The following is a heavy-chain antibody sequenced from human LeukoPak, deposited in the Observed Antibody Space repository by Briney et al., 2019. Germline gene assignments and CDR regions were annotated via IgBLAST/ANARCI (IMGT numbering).Heavy chain of an antibody. D-gene: IGHD3-10*01. Sequence: GGSLRLSCAASGFTFSSYTMSWVRQAPGKGLEWVSAISGSGGSTYYADSVKGRFTISRDNSKNTLYLQMNSLRAEDTAVYYCAKILLWFGELYDYWGQGTLVTVSS. V-gene: IGHV3-23*01. CDR3: AKILLWFGELYDY. J-gene: IGHJ4*02. CDR2: ISGSGGST. CDR1: GFTFSSYT.